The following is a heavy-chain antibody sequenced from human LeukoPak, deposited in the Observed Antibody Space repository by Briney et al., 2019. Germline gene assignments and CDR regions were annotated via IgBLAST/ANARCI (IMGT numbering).Heavy chain of an antibody. V-gene: IGHV3-23*01. CDR3: AKFRVGGYCSSTSCYTYFDY. Sequence: GGSLRLSCAASGFTFSSYAMSWVRQAPGKGLEWVSAISGSGGSTYYADSVKGRFTISRDNSKNTLYLQMNSLRAEDTAVYYCAKFRVGGYCSSTSCYTYFDYWGQGTLVTVSS. J-gene: IGHJ4*02. CDR2: ISGSGGST. CDR1: GFTFSSYA. D-gene: IGHD2-2*02.